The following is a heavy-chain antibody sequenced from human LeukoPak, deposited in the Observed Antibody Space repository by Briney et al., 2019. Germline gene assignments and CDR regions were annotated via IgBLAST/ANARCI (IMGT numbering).Heavy chain of an antibody. CDR3: ARVDSDILTGYIGKYFHYYHMDV. D-gene: IGHD3-9*01. Sequence: SETLSLSCSVSGYSFSSGYYWGWIRQPPGQGLEWIGSIYHSGITHYRPSLRSRVTISIDAFKNRFSLKLRSVTAADTAVYYCARVDSDILTGYIGKYFHYYHMDVWGKGTTVTVSS. J-gene: IGHJ6*03. CDR2: IYHSGIT. CDR1: GYSFSSGYY. V-gene: IGHV4-38-2*02.